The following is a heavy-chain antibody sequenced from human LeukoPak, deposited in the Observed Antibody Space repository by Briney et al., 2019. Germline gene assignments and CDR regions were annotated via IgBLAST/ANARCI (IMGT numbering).Heavy chain of an antibody. V-gene: IGHV3-7*01. CDR1: GFTFSSYW. Sequence: GGSLRLSCAASGFTFSSYWMSWVRQAPGKGLEGVANIKQDGSEKYYVDSVKGRFTISRDNAKNSLYLQMNSLRAEDTAVYYCARDGITYEFDYWGQGTLVTVSS. CDR2: IKQDGSEK. D-gene: IGHD1-26*01. CDR3: ARDGITYEFDY. J-gene: IGHJ4*02.